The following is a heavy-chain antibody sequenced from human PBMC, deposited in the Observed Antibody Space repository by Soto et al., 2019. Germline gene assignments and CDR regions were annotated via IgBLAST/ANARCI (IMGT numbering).Heavy chain of an antibody. CDR3: ARGRGEVDY. V-gene: IGHV4-34*01. J-gene: IGHJ4*02. Sequence: PSETLSLTCAVYDGSFSDYYWNWIRQAPGKGLEWIGEIKHGGSTNYNPSLKTRVTMSLDTSKNPVSLKVTSVTAADTAMYYCARGRGEVDYWGQGTLVTVSS. CDR1: DGSFSDYY. CDR2: IKHGGST. D-gene: IGHD3-16*01.